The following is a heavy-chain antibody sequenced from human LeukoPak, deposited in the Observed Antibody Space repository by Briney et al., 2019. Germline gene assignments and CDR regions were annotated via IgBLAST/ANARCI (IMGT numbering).Heavy chain of an antibody. CDR2: ISSSSSTI. V-gene: IGHV3-48*01. Sequence: PGGSLRLSCAASGFTFSSYSMNWVRQAPGKGLEWVSYISSSSSTIYYADSVKGRFTISRDNAKNSLYLQMNSLRAEDTAVYYCARESVSFIVATTDYHYYMDVWGKGTTVTVSS. CDR1: GFTFSSYS. J-gene: IGHJ6*03. D-gene: IGHD5-12*01. CDR3: ARESVSFIVATTDYHYYMDV.